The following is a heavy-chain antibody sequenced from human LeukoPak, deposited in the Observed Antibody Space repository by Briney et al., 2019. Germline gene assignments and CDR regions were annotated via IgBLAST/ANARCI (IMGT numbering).Heavy chain of an antibody. Sequence: PGGSLRLSCAASGFIFSNYYMNWVRQAPGKGLEWVSVIHSGGTTCYADSVKGRFTISRDNFKNTLYLQMNSLRAEDTAMYYCARAWTGRYCSGGSCYRLYYFDYWGQGTLVTVSS. CDR1: GFIFSNYY. J-gene: IGHJ4*02. V-gene: IGHV3-53*01. CDR2: IHSGGTT. CDR3: ARAWTGRYCSGGSCYRLYYFDY. D-gene: IGHD2-15*01.